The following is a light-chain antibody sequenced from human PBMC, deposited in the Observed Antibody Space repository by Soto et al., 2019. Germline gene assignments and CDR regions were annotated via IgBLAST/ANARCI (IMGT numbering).Light chain of an antibody. CDR3: KQYGSSFT. Sequence: EIVLRQSPGTLSLSPGARSSLSGRASQSVSSSYLAWSQQKPGQDPRLLIYGASSRATGIPDRFSGSGSRTDFTLTISRLEPDEFAVDYRKQYGSSFTVGPGTKVAI. CDR1: QSVSSSY. CDR2: GAS. J-gene: IGKJ3*01. V-gene: IGKV3-20*01.